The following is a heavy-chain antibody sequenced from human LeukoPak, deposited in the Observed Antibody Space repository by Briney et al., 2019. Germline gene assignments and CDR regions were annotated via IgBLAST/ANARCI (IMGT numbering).Heavy chain of an antibody. CDR1: RFTFRSHG. V-gene: IGHV3-33*01. D-gene: IGHD3-10*01. CDR2: IWYDGSNK. CDR3: ARDRRGSENYHYFDY. Sequence: PGGSQRLSCAASRFTFRSHGMHWVRQAPGKGLEWVAVIWYDGSNKYYADSVKGRFTISRDNSKNTLYLEMNSLRAEDTAVYYCARDRRGSENYHYFDYWGQGTLVTVSS. J-gene: IGHJ4*02.